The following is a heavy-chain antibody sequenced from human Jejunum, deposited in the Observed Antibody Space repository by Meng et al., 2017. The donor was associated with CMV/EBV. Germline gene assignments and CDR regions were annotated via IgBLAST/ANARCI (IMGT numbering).Heavy chain of an antibody. CDR2: LLSGATT. J-gene: IGHJ4*02. CDR1: DLNVSRDY. D-gene: IGHD6-19*01. Sequence: SDLNVSRDYMACVRQAPGRGLEWFSVLLSGATTYYGDSVKGRFTISRDNSRSTLFLQMNSLGVEDTAVYYCAKDLGASGWFETFDSWGQGTLVTVSS. V-gene: IGHV3-53*05. CDR3: AKDLGASGWFETFDS.